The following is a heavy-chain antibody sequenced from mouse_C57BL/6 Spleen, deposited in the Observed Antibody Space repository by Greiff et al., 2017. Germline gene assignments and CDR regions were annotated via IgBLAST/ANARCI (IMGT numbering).Heavy chain of an antibody. CDR3: ARGFITTVVEQY. V-gene: IGHV1-72*01. CDR2: IDPNSGGT. D-gene: IGHD1-1*01. Sequence: QVHVKQPGAELVKPGASVKLSCKASGYTFTSYWMHWVKQRPGRGLEWIGRIDPNSGGTKYNEKFKSKATLTVDKPSSTAYMQLSSLTSEDSAVYYCARGFITTVVEQYWGQGTTLTVSS. J-gene: IGHJ2*01. CDR1: GYTFTSYW.